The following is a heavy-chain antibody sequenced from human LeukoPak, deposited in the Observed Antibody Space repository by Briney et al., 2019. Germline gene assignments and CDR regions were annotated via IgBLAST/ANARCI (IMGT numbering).Heavy chain of an antibody. CDR1: GYTFTTYG. CDR2: IDANSANT. Sequence: ASVEVSCKASGYTFTTYGVSWVRQAPGQGLEWMGWIDANSANTNYVQKFQGRVTMTTDTSTSTAYMELRSLRSDDTAVYYCARDRPGDEAFDIWGQGTTVTVSS. V-gene: IGHV1-18*01. J-gene: IGHJ3*02. D-gene: IGHD3-10*01. CDR3: ARDRPGDEAFDI.